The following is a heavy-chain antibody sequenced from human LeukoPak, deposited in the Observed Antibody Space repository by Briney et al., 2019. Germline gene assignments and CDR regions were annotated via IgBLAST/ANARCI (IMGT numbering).Heavy chain of an antibody. CDR2: IKSKTDGGTT. CDR1: GFTFSSAW. D-gene: IGHD1-26*01. V-gene: IGHV3-15*01. J-gene: IGHJ5*01. Sequence: GGSLRLSCAASGFTFSSAWMGWVRQAPGKGLEWVGRIKSKTDGGTTDYAAPVKVIFTISSDDSKTTLYLQMSSLKIEDTAVYYCTTDRGRTELPLFASWGQGTLVTVSS. CDR3: TTDRGRTELPLFAS.